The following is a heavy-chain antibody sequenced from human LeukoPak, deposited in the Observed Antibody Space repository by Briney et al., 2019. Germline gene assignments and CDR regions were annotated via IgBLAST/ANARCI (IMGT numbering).Heavy chain of an antibody. Sequence: GGSLRLSCAASGFTFSSYAMHWVRQVPGKGLEWVAVISYDGSNKYYADSVKGRFTISRDNSKNTLYLQMNSLRAEDTAVYYCARDGGYYYDSWGQGTLVTVSS. CDR3: ARDGGYYYDS. J-gene: IGHJ4*02. CDR1: GFTFSSYA. V-gene: IGHV3-30-3*01. CDR2: ISYDGSNK. D-gene: IGHD3-22*01.